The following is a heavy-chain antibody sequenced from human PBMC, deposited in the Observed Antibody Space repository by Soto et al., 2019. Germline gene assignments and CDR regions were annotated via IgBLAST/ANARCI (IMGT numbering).Heavy chain of an antibody. D-gene: IGHD6-13*01. Sequence: PETLSLTCTVSGGSISSYYWSWIRQPPGKGLEWIGYIYYSGSTNYNPSLKSRVTISVDTSKNQFSLKLSSVTAADTAVYYCARVESSSTGRYYYYYYYMDVWGKGTAVTVSS. CDR3: ARVESSSTGRYYYYYYYMDV. CDR2: IYYSGST. J-gene: IGHJ6*03. CDR1: GGSISSYY. V-gene: IGHV4-59*01.